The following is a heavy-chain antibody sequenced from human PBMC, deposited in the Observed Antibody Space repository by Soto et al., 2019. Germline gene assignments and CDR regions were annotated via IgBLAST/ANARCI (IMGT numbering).Heavy chain of an antibody. V-gene: IGHV1-46*01. CDR3: ARDLVEMVAADYYYYGMDV. CDR1: GYTFTSYY. Sequence: GASVKVSCKASGYTFTSYYMHWVRQAPGQGLEWMGIINPSGGSTSYAQKFQGRVTMTRDTSTSTVYMELSSLRSEDTAVYYCARDLVEMVAADYYYYGMDVWGQGTTVTVSS. J-gene: IGHJ6*02. D-gene: IGHD2-15*01. CDR2: INPSGGST.